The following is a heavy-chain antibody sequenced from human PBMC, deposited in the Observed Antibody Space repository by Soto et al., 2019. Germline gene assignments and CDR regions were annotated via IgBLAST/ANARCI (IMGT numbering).Heavy chain of an antibody. J-gene: IGHJ4*02. Sequence: GGSLRLSCAASGFTFSSYAMSWVRQAPGKGLEWVSAISGSGGSTYYADSVKGRFTISRDNSKNTLYLQMNSLRAEDTAVYYCAKDWGVGVRGVIKAHFDEWGQGTLVTVSS. CDR1: GFTFSSYA. D-gene: IGHD3-10*01. V-gene: IGHV3-23*01. CDR3: AKDWGVGVRGVIKAHFDE. CDR2: ISGSGGST.